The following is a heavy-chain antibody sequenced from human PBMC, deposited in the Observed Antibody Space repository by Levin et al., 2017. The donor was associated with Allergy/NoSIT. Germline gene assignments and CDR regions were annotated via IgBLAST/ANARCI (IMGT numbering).Heavy chain of an antibody. CDR1: GFDFSDYG. Sequence: GGSLRLSCRASGFDFSDYGMHWVRQSPGKGLEWVAVIAYDGSKTYVADSVKGRFTISRDNSKNTLHRQMNSLRRDDTGVYYCAKGKGSTSPLDVWGQGTTVSVSS. CDR2: IAYDGSKT. V-gene: IGHV3-30*18. D-gene: IGHD2-2*01. J-gene: IGHJ6*02. CDR3: AKGKGSTSPLDV.